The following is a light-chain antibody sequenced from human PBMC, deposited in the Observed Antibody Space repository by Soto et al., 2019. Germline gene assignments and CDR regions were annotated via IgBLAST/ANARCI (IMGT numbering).Light chain of an antibody. CDR3: QRSYSTPRT. V-gene: IGKV1-39*01. Sequence: DIQMTQSPSSLSASVGDRVTITCRASQSIRSYLNWYQQKPGKAPKLLIYAASSLQSGVPSRFSGSGSGTEFTLTISSLQPEDFATYYCQRSYSTPRTFGQGTKVEIK. CDR1: QSIRSY. CDR2: AAS. J-gene: IGKJ1*01.